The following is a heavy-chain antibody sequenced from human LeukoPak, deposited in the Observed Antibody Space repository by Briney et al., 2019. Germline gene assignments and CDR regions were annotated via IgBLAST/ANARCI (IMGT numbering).Heavy chain of an antibody. CDR3: ARAGTTGYSSGWYRYDAFDI. J-gene: IGHJ3*02. D-gene: IGHD6-19*01. V-gene: IGHV1-46*01. CDR1: GYTFTSYY. Sequence: ASVKVSCKASGYTFTSYYMHWVRQAPGQGLGWMGIINPSGGSTSYAQKFQGRVTMTRDTSTRTVYMELSSLRSEDTAVYYCARAGTTGYSSGWYRYDAFDIWGQGTMVTVSS. CDR2: INPSGGST.